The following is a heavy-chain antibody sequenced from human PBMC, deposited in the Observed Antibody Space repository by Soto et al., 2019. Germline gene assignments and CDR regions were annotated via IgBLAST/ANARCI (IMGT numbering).Heavy chain of an antibody. J-gene: IGHJ5*02. Sequence: LSCAASGFTFSDYYMSWIRQAPGKGLEWVSYISSSSSYTNYADSVKGRFTISRDNAKNSLYLQMNSLRAEDTAVYYCAREPIAAAGDNWFDPWGQGTLVTVSS. CDR2: ISSSSSYT. CDR1: GFTFSDYY. D-gene: IGHD6-13*01. CDR3: AREPIAAAGDNWFDP. V-gene: IGHV3-11*06.